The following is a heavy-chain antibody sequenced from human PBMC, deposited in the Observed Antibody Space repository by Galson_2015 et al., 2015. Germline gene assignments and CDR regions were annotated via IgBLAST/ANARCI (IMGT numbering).Heavy chain of an antibody. CDR1: GFTFSSYG. J-gene: IGHJ4*02. CDR3: ARDATLGYCSGGSCYGDYFDY. CDR2: IWYDGSNK. Sequence: SLRLSCAASGFTFSSYGMHWVRQAPGKGLEWVAVIWYDGSNKYYADSVKGRFTISRDNSKNTLYLQMNSLRAEDTAVYYCARDATLGYCSGGSCYGDYFDYWGQGTLVTVSS. V-gene: IGHV3-33*01. D-gene: IGHD2-15*01.